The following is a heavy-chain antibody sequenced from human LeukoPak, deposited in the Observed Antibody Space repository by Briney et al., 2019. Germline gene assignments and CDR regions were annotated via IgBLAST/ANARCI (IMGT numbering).Heavy chain of an antibody. CDR1: GYTFTSYG. CDR2: ISAYNGNT. V-gene: IGHV1-18*01. CDR3: ARDPPGDYDQEFDY. Sequence: GASVKVSCKASGYTFTSYGISLVRQAPGQGLEWMGWISAYNGNTNYAQKLQGRVTMTTDTSTSTAYMELRSLRSDDTAVYYCARDPPGDYDQEFDYWGQGTLVTVSS. J-gene: IGHJ4*02. D-gene: IGHD3-22*01.